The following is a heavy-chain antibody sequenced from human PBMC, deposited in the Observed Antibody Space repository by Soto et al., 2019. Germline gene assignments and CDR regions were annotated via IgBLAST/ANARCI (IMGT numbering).Heavy chain of an antibody. CDR2: ISYDGSNK. D-gene: IGHD6-19*01. CDR3: AKVLSGWSLAVLASGMDV. J-gene: IGHJ6*02. Sequence: GGSLRLSCAASGFTFSSYGMHWVRQAPGKGLEWVAVISYDGSNKYYADSMKGRFTISRDNSKNTLYLQMNSLRAEDTAVYYCAKVLSGWSLAVLASGMDVWGQGTTVTVSS. V-gene: IGHV3-30*18. CDR1: GFTFSSYG.